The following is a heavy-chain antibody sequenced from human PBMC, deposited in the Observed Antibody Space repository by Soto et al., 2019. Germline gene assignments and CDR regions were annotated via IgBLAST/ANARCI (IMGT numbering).Heavy chain of an antibody. CDR3: ARDLLEHHLLGWFDP. Sequence: SETLSLTCIVSGGSISPYYWNWIRQSPGKGLEWIGYIYYTGTTNYNPSLRSRVTISLDTSKNQFSLKLTSVTAADTAVYYCARDLLEHHLLGWFDPWGQGTLVTVSS. CDR1: GGSISPYY. V-gene: IGHV4-59*01. CDR2: IYYTGTT. D-gene: IGHD2-2*01. J-gene: IGHJ5*02.